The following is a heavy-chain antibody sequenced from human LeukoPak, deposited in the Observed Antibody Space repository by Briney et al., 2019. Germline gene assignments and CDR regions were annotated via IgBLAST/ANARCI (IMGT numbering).Heavy chain of an antibody. CDR1: GFTFGDYA. V-gene: IGHV3-49*04. D-gene: IGHD3-3*01. Sequence: GGSLRLSCTASGFTFGDYAMSWVRQAPGKGLEWVGFIRSKAYGGTTEYAASVKGRFTISRDDSKSIAYLQMNSLKTEDTAVYYCTRDLNDFWSGYPPDAFDIWGQGTMVTVSS. CDR2: IRSKAYGGTT. J-gene: IGHJ3*02. CDR3: TRDLNDFWSGYPPDAFDI.